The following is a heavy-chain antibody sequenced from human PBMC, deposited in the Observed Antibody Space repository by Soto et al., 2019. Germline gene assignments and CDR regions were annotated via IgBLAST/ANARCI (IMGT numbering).Heavy chain of an antibody. Sequence: QVQLVESGGGVVQPGRSLRLSCAASGFTFSSYGMHWVRQAPGKGLEWVAVISYDGSNKYYADSVKGRFTISRDNSKNTLYLQMNSLRAEDTAVYYCAKDRGSSGRYGMDVWGQGTTVTVSS. CDR2: ISYDGSNK. J-gene: IGHJ6*02. D-gene: IGHD6-19*01. CDR3: AKDRGSSGRYGMDV. CDR1: GFTFSSYG. V-gene: IGHV3-30*18.